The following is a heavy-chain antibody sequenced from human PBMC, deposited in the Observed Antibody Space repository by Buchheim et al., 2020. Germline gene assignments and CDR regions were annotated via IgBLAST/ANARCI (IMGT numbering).Heavy chain of an antibody. CDR3: AKAFSRGYSYGSEVDY. CDR2: ISWDGGST. J-gene: IGHJ4*02. CDR1: GFTFDDYT. V-gene: IGHV3-43*01. D-gene: IGHD5-18*01. Sequence: EVQLVESGGVVVQPGGSLRLSCAASGFTFDDYTMHWVRQAPGKGLEWVSLISWDGGSTYYADSVKGRFTISRDNSKNSLYLQIDSLRTEDTALYYCAKAFSRGYSYGSEVDYWGQRTL.